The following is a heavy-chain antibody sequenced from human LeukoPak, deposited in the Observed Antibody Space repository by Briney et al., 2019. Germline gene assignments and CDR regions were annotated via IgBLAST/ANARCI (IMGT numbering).Heavy chain of an antibody. D-gene: IGHD3-22*01. J-gene: IGHJ4*02. Sequence: GGSLRLSCAASGFSVTTYWMHWVRQTPGKGLVWVARINVEGNYIDYAESVKGRFTISRDSAENTLFLQMNSLRVEDTAVYSCARDLTGPYDHWGQGTLVTVSS. CDR1: GFSVTTYW. CDR2: INVEGNYI. V-gene: IGHV3-74*01. CDR3: ARDLTGPYDH.